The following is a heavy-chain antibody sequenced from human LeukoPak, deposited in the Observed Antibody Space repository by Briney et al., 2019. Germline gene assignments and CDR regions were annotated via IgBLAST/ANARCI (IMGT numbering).Heavy chain of an antibody. J-gene: IGHJ3*01. Sequence: SETLSLTCSVSAASFTSHYWVWIRQHPGKGPEWIGHLYYSGSTTYNPSLERRVTMSVDTSRKEISLKLSSVAAADPAVYYCARGRGSPYYVEAFEVWGQGTVVTVSS. CDR2: LYYSGST. CDR3: ARGRGSPYYVEAFEV. V-gene: IGHV4-59*11. CDR1: AASFTSHY. D-gene: IGHD3-22*01.